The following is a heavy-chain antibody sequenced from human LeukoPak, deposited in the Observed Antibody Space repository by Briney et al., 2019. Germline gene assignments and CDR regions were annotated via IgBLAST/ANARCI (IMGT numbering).Heavy chain of an antibody. CDR3: ARGFGGYCSSTSCYKYYYYYYMDV. CDR2: MNPNSGNT. V-gene: IGHV1-8*01. J-gene: IGHJ6*03. Sequence: ASVKVSCKASGYTFTSYDINWVRQATGQGLEWMGWMNPNSGNTRYAQKFQGRVTMTRNTSISTAYMELSSLRSEDTAVYYCARGFGGYCSSTSCYKYYYYYYMDVWGKGTTVTVSS. D-gene: IGHD2-2*02. CDR1: GYTFTSYD.